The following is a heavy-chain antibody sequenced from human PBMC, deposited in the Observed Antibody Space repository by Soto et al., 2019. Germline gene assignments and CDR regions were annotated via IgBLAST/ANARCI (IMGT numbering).Heavy chain of an antibody. J-gene: IGHJ4*02. V-gene: IGHV3-21*01. CDR2: ISSSSSYI. CDR3: AAAIEYSSPTFDY. D-gene: IGHD6-6*01. Sequence: GGSLRLSCAASGFSFSSYSVNWVRQAPGKGLEWVSSISSSSSYIYYADSVKGRFTISRDNAKNSLYLQMNSLRAEDTAVYYCAAAIEYSSPTFDYWGQGTLVTVSS. CDR1: GFSFSSYS.